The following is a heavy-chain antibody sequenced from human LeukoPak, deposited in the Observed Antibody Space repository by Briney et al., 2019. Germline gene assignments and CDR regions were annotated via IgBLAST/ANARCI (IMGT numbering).Heavy chain of an antibody. Sequence: PGGSLRLSCAASGFTFSSYSMNWVRQAPGKGLEWVSSISSSSSYIYYADSVKGRFTISRDNAKNSLYLQMNSLRAEDTAVYYCARDRAGSYSAFDIWGQGTMVTVSS. V-gene: IGHV3-21*01. CDR2: ISSSSSYI. J-gene: IGHJ3*02. CDR1: GFTFSSYS. D-gene: IGHD1-26*01. CDR3: ARDRAGSYSAFDI.